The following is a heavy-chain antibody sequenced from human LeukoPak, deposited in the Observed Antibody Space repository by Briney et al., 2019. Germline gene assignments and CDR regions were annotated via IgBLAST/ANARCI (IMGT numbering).Heavy chain of an antibody. CDR3: ARRAGAYSHPYDY. J-gene: IGHJ4*02. CDR1: GFTFSTYA. V-gene: IGHV3-23*01. D-gene: IGHD4/OR15-4a*01. Sequence: GGSLRLSCAASGFTFSTYAMTWVRQAPGKGLEWVSLISGTGGSIYYADSVKGRFTISRDNSKNTLYLQMNSLRAEDTAVYYCARRAGAYSHPYDYWGQGTLVTVSS. CDR2: ISGTGGSI.